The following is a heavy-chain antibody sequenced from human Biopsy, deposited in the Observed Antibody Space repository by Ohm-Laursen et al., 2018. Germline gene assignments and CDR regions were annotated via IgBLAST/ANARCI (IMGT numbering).Heavy chain of an antibody. CDR2: LNPVSGNS. Sequence: ASVKVSCKASGYTFTSYDITWVRQASGQGPEWIGWLNPVSGNSNFGQKFRGRITVTSDTSISTAYMELSGLTSDDTATYYCGRAVRNQLLTDPWGQGTLVTVTS. D-gene: IGHD1-7*01. J-gene: IGHJ5*02. V-gene: IGHV1-8*01. CDR1: GYTFTSYD. CDR3: GRAVRNQLLTDP.